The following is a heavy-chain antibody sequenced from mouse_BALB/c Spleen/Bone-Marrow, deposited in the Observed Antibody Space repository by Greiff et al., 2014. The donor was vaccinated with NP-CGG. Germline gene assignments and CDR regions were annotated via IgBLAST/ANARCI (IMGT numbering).Heavy chain of an antibody. Sequence: EVQLQQSGPELVKPGASVKISCKASGYTFTDYNMHWVKQSHGQSLEWIGYIYPYNGGTGYNQEFKSKATLTVDNSSSTAYMELHSLTSEDSAVYYCARIYDGYFLFDYWGQGTTLTVSS. CDR2: IYPYNGGT. CDR3: ARIYDGYFLFDY. V-gene: IGHV1S29*02. J-gene: IGHJ2*01. D-gene: IGHD2-3*01. CDR1: GYTFTDYN.